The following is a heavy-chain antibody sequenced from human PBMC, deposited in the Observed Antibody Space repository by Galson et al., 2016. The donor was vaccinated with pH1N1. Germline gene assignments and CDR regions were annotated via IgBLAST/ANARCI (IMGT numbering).Heavy chain of an antibody. CDR2: ISHDSGSRII. CDR3: AGGPQLALYSDRGSYFGY. CDR1: GFSFSNHG. J-gene: IGHJ4*02. Sequence: SLRLSCAASGFSFSNHGMNWVRQAPGKGLEWIAYISHDSGSRIIHYADSVKGRFTISRDYSKNTVFLQMNSLRAEDTAVYYCAGGPQLALYSDRGSYFGYWGQGTLVTVSS. V-gene: IGHV3-48*04. D-gene: IGHD4-17*01.